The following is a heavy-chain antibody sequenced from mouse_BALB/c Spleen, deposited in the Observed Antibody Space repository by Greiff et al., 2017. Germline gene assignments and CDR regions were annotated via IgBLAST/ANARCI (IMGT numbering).Heavy chain of an antibody. D-gene: IGHD2-14*01. CDR3: ARAYYRYEDYFDY. CDR2: ISSGGST. V-gene: IGHV5-6-5*01. CDR1: GFTFSSYA. J-gene: IGHJ2*01. Sequence: EVKLVESGGGLVKPGGSLKLSCAASGFTFSSYAMSWVRQTPEKRLEWVASISSGGSTYYPDSVKGRFTISRDNARNILYLQMSSLRSEDTAMYYCARAYYRYEDYFDYWGQGTTLTVSS.